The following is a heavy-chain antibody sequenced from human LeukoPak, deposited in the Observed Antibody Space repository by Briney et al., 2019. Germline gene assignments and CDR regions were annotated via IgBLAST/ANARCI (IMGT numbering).Heavy chain of an antibody. CDR1: GFTFISQS. CDR3: ARGAYYYED. Sequence: GGSRRLSLEAPGFTFISQSMNWFRQPPGRGLEWVSYISSSSSTIYYADSVKGRFTISRDNAKNSLYLQMNSLRAEDTAVYFCARGAYYYEDWGQGTLVTVSS. CDR2: ISSSSSTI. J-gene: IGHJ4*02. D-gene: IGHD3-22*01. V-gene: IGHV3-48*01.